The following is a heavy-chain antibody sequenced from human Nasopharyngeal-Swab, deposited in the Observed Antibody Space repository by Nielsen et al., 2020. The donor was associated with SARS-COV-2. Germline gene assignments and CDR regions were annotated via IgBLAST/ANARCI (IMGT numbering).Heavy chain of an antibody. D-gene: IGHD5-18*01. Sequence: SCAASGFTFSSYGMHWVRQAPGKGLEWVAVIWYDGSNKYYADSVKGRFTISRDNSKNTLYLQMNSLRAEDTAVYYCAKDLGYSYGSVGMDVWGQGTTVTVSS. CDR3: AKDLGYSYGSVGMDV. CDR2: IWYDGSNK. V-gene: IGHV3-33*06. CDR1: GFTFSSYG. J-gene: IGHJ6*02.